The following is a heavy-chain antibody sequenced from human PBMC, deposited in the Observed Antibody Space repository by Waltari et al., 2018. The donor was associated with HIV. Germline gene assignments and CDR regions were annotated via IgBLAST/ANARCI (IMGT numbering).Heavy chain of an antibody. CDR3: ARDTTVVGTRYVDY. J-gene: IGHJ4*02. D-gene: IGHD6-13*01. CDR1: GFTVSSVY. Sequence: EVQLVESGGGLIQPGGSLRLSCAASGFTVSSVYMSWVRQAPGKGLEWVSGIHSSGGTNDADAVKGLFTISRDNSKNTLYLQMNSLGAEDTAVYYCARDTTVVGTRYVDYWGRGTLVTVSS. CDR2: IHSSGGT. V-gene: IGHV3-53*01.